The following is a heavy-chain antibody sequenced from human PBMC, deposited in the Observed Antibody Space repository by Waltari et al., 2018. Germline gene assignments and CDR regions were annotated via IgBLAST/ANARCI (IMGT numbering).Heavy chain of an antibody. V-gene: IGHV3-33*01. D-gene: IGHD3-3*01. CDR3: AREAPFGVVSSFDY. CDR2: ISYDGSSQ. J-gene: IGHJ4*02. Sequence: VQLVESGGGVVQPGRSLRLSCAGSGFTFKTYGLHRVRQAPGKGLEWVGVISYDGSSQNYGDSVKGRFTISRDNSKSTLYLQMNSLRGEDTAVYYCAREAPFGVVSSFDYWGQGILATVSS. CDR1: GFTFKTYG.